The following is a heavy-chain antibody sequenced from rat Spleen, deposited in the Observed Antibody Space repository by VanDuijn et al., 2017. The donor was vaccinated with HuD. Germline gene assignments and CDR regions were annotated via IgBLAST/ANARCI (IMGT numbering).Heavy chain of an antibody. CDR3: ATDGPGILFDY. CDR1: GFIFSNYY. Sequence: EVQLMESGGGLVQPGRSMSLSCAASGFIFSNYYMVWVRQAPTKGLEWVASITTGGAITSYRDSVKGRFTISRDTAKSTLYLQMDSLRSEDTATYYCATDGPGILFDYWGQGVMVTVSS. CDR2: ITTGGAIT. V-gene: IGHV5-25*01. J-gene: IGHJ2*01. D-gene: IGHD1-4*01.